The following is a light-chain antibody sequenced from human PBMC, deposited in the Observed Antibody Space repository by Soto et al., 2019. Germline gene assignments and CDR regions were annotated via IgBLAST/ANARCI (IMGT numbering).Light chain of an antibody. V-gene: IGKV1-5*03. J-gene: IGKJ1*01. CDR1: QSISNY. CDR3: QQYKSYPWT. CDR2: MAS. Sequence: DIQMTQSPSTLSASVGDRVTITCRASQSISNYLAWYQQRPGKVPKLLIYMASSLQSGAPSRFSGSGSGTGFTLTISSLQPDDFATYYCQQYKSYPWTFGQGTKVDI.